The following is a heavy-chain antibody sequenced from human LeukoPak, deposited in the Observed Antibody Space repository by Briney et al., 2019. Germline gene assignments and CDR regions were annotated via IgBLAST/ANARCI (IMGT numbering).Heavy chain of an antibody. D-gene: IGHD5-18*01. J-gene: IGHJ4*02. CDR1: GYTFTSYG. V-gene: IGHV1-18*01. CDR2: ISAYNGNT. CDR3: ARDLVVTDSYGYPGGPPGTH. Sequence: ASVKVSCKASGYTFTSYGTSWVRQAPGQGLEWMGWISAYNGNTNYAQKLQGRVTMTTDTSTSTAYMELRSLRSDDTAVYYCARDLVVTDSYGYPGGPPGTHWGQGTLVTVSS.